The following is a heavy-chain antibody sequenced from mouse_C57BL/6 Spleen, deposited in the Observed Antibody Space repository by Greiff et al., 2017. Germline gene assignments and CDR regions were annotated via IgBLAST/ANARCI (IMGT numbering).Heavy chain of an antibody. CDR2: IDPSDSYT. D-gene: IGHD1-1*01. V-gene: IGHV1-69*01. CDR1: GYTFTSYW. Sequence: QVQLQQPGAELVMPGASVKLSCKASGYTFTSYWMHWVKQRPGQGLEWIGEIDPSDSYTNYNQKFKGKSTLTVDKSSSTAYMPLCSLTSEDSAVYYCARGTAVVATGYFDYWGQGTTLTVSS. J-gene: IGHJ2*01. CDR3: ARGTAVVATGYFDY.